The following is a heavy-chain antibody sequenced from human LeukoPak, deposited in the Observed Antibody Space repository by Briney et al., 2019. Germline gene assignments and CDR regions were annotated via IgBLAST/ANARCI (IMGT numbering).Heavy chain of an antibody. CDR1: GGSISSGDYY. Sequence: SETLSLTCTVSGGSISSGDYYWSWIRQPPGKGLEWIGYIYHSGSTYYNPSLKSRVTISVDTSKNQFSLKLSSVTAADTAVYYCARVPFVVVTAHGWFDPWGQGTLVTVSS. CDR3: ARVPFVVVTAHGWFDP. CDR2: IYHSGST. J-gene: IGHJ5*02. D-gene: IGHD2-21*02. V-gene: IGHV4-30-2*01.